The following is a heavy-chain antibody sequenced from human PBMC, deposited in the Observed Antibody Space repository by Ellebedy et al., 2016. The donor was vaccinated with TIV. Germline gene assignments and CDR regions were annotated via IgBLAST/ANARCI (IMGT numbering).Heavy chain of an antibody. CDR3: AKMRGGLSYFDY. D-gene: IGHD3-16*02. CDR2: ISGSGGST. Sequence: GGSLRLSXAASGFTVSSNYMSWVRQAPGKGLEWVSAISGSGGSTYYADSVKGRFTISRDNSKNTLYLQMNSLRAEDTAVYYCAKMRGGLSYFDYWGQGTLVTVSS. CDR1: GFTVSSNY. J-gene: IGHJ4*02. V-gene: IGHV3-23*01.